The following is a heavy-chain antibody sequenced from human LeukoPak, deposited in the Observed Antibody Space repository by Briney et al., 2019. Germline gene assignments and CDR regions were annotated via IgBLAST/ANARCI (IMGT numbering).Heavy chain of an antibody. V-gene: IGHV3-30*04. CDR2: ISYDGSNK. J-gene: IGHJ4*02. Sequence: SGGSLRLSCAASGFTSSSYAMHWVRQAPGKGLEWVAVISYDGSNKYYADSVKGRFTISRDNSKNTLYLQMNSLRAEDTAVYYCARALPYYDILTGYGAFDYWGQGTLVTVSS. CDR3: ARALPYYDILTGYGAFDY. D-gene: IGHD3-9*01. CDR1: GFTSSSYA.